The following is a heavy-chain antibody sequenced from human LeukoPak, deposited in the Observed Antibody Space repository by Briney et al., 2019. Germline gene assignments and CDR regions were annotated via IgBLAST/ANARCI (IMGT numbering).Heavy chain of an antibody. CDR1: GGTFSSYA. CDR2: IVPIFGTT. D-gene: IGHD6-13*01. J-gene: IGHJ3*02. V-gene: IGHV1-69*05. CDR3: ARDRGERDSSWSLPAHGFDI. Sequence: GSSVKVSCKASGGTFSSYAINWARQAPGQGLEWMGRIVPIFGTTNYAQKFQGRVTITTDESTSTAYMELSSLRSEDTAVYYCARDRGERDSSWSLPAHGFDIWGQGTMVTVSS.